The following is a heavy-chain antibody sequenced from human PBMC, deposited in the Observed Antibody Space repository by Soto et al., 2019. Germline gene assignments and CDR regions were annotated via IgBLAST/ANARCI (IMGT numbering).Heavy chain of an antibody. CDR1: GFTFSSYA. CDR2: ISGSGGST. V-gene: IGHV3-23*01. J-gene: IGHJ4*02. CDR3: RITMVRGRGTGDFDY. D-gene: IGHD3-10*01. Sequence: EVQLLESGGGLVQPGGSLRLSCAASGFTFSSYAMSWVRQAPGKGLEWVSAISGSGGSTYYADSVKGRFTISRDNSKNRLYLQMNSLRAEDTAVYYCRITMVRGRGTGDFDYWGQGTLVTVSS.